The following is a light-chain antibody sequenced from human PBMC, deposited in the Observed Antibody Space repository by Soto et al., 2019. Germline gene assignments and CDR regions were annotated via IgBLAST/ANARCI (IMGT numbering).Light chain of an antibody. Sequence: QSVLTQPPSVSATPGQKVTISCSGSSSNIGNNYVSWYQQLPGTAPKRLIYDNDKRTSGIPDRFSGSKSGTSATLGITGLQTGDEADYYCGAWDGSLNTQVFGGGTKLTVI. CDR2: DND. CDR3: GAWDGSLNTQV. CDR1: SSNIGNNY. V-gene: IGLV1-51*01. J-gene: IGLJ2*01.